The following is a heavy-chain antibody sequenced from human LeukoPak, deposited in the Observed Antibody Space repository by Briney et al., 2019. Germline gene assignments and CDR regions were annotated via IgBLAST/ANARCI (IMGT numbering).Heavy chain of an antibody. CDR1: GFTFSSYS. J-gene: IGHJ4*02. D-gene: IGHD1-26*01. CDR3: ARDLDGGAQRYFDY. V-gene: IGHV3-21*01. CDR2: ISSNGDYI. Sequence: GGSLRLSCAASGFTFSSYSMNWVRQAPGKGLQWVSSISSNGDYIYYADSVKGRFTISRDNAKNSLYLQMNSLRAEDTAVYYCARDLDGGAQRYFDYWGQGTLVTVSS.